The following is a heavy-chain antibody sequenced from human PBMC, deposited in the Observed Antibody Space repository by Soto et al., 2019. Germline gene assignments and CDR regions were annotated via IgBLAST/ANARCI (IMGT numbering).Heavy chain of an antibody. V-gene: IGHV3-7*03. Sequence: PGGSLRLSCAASGFTFRSYWMSWGRQAPGKGLEWVANIKQDGSEKDYVDSVKGRFSISRDNAKNSLYLHMNSLRAEDTAVYYCARDAWPPISYCSSTSCTIVDVWGQGTTVTVSS. J-gene: IGHJ6*02. D-gene: IGHD2-2*01. CDR1: GFTFRSYW. CDR3: ARDAWPPISYCSSTSCTIVDV. CDR2: IKQDGSEK.